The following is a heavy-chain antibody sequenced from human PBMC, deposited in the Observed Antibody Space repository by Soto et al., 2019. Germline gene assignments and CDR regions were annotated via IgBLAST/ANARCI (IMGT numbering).Heavy chain of an antibody. D-gene: IGHD6-19*01. CDR1: GYTFTRYD. J-gene: IGHJ4*02. CDR3: AREVSWLVSD. V-gene: IGHV1-8*01. CDR2: MNPNSGNT. Sequence: ASVKVSCKTSGYTFTRYDINWVRQATGQGLEWMGWMNPNSGNTGYAQKFQDRVTMTMNTSISTAYMELSSLRSEDTAVYYCAREVSWLVSDWGQGTLVTVSS.